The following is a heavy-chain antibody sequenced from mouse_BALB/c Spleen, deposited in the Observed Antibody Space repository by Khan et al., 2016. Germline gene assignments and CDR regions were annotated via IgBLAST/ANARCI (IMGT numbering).Heavy chain of an antibody. V-gene: IGHV3-2*02. CDR1: GYSITSDHA. D-gene: IGHD1-1*01. CDR2: INYSGGT. J-gene: IGHJ3*01. CDR3: ARDYYGSSFFDY. Sequence: EVQLQVSGPGLVKPSQSLSLTCTVTGYSITSDHAWNWIRQFPGDKLEWMAYINYSGGTSYNPSLKSRISINRDTSKNQFFLQLNSGTAEDTATYYCARDYYGSSFFDYWGQGTLVTVSA.